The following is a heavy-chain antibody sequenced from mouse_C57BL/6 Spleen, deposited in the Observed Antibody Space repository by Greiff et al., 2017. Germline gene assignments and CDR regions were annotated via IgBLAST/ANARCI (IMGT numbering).Heavy chain of an antibody. Sequence: QVQLPQSGAELVKPGASVKISCKASGYAFSSYWMNWVKQRPGKGLAWLGPIYPGDGDTYYNGKFKGKATLTADKSSSTAYMQLSSLTSEDSAVYFCARGGLRPYWYFDVWGTGTTVTVSS. CDR2: IYPGDGDT. CDR3: ARGGLRPYWYFDV. V-gene: IGHV1-80*01. CDR1: GYAFSSYW. J-gene: IGHJ1*03. D-gene: IGHD2-4*01.